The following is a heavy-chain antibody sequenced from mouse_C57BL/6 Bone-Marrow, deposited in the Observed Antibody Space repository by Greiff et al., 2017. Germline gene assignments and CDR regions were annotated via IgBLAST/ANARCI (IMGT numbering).Heavy chain of an antibody. V-gene: IGHV1-54*01. D-gene: IGHD1-1*01. CDR2: INPGSGGT. Sequence: QVQLQESGAELVRPGTSVKVSCKASGYAFTNYLIEWVKQRPGQGLEWIGVINPGSGGTNYNEKFKGKATLTADKSSSTAYMQLSSLTSEDSAVYFCAREFPSYYGSSLDYWGQGTTLTVSS. J-gene: IGHJ2*01. CDR1: GYAFTNYL. CDR3: AREFPSYYGSSLDY.